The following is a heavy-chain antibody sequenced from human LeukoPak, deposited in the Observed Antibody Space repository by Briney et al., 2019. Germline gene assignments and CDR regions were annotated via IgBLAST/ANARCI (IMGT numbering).Heavy chain of an antibody. CDR3: ARVGEGAAKD. CDR2: IYSGGNT. D-gene: IGHD1-26*01. CDR1: GFTVSSNY. J-gene: IGHJ4*02. Sequence: GGSLGLSCAASGFTVSSNYMSWVRQAPGKGLEWVSVIYSGGNTYYADSVTGRFTISRDNSKNTLYLQMNSLRAEDTAVYYCARVGEGAAKDWGQGTLVTVSS. V-gene: IGHV3-53*01.